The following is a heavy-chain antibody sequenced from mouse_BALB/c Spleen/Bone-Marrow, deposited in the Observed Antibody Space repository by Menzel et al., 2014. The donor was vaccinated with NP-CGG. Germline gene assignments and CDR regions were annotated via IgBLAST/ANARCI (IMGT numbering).Heavy chain of an antibody. CDR2: NLPGSGST. CDR3: AREDGLWYFDV. CDR1: GYTFSSYW. D-gene: IGHD1-1*01. V-gene: IGHV1-9*01. Sequence: VMLVESGAELMKPGASVKISCKATGYTFSSYWIEWVKQRPGHGLEWIGENLPGSGSTNYNEKFKGKATFTADTSSNTAYMQLSSLTSEDSAVYYCAREDGLWYFDVWGAGTTVTVSS. J-gene: IGHJ1*01.